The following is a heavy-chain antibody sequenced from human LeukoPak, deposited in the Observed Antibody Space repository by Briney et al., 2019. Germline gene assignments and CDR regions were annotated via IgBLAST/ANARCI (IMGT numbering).Heavy chain of an antibody. CDR3: AKVGGGDWRVDY. D-gene: IGHD2-21*02. Sequence: GGSLRLSCTASGFTFSTYWMTWVRQAPGKGPEWVANINQDGSQKYHVDSVKGRFTISRDNAKNSLHLQMNSLRAEDTAVYYCAKVGGGDWRVDYWGQGTLVTVSS. V-gene: IGHV3-7*01. CDR1: GFTFSTYW. J-gene: IGHJ4*02. CDR2: INQDGSQK.